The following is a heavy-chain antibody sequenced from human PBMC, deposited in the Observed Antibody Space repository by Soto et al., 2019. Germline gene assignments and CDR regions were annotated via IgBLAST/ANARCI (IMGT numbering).Heavy chain of an antibody. V-gene: IGHV3-11*01. Sequence: PGGSLRLSCAASGFTFSDYYMSWIRQPPGKGLEWVSYISSSGSTIYYADSVKGRFTISRDNAKNSLYLQMNSLRAEDTAVYYCASLGPPAWLRAQYGFDPWGQGTLVTVSS. CDR2: ISSSGSTI. CDR1: GFTFSDYY. J-gene: IGHJ5*02. D-gene: IGHD3-22*01. CDR3: ASLGPPAWLRAQYGFDP.